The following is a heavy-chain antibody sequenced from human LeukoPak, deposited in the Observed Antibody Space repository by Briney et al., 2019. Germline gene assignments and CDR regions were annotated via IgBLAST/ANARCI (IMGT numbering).Heavy chain of an antibody. D-gene: IGHD3-22*01. CDR2: ISSSGSTI. CDR1: EFTFSDYY. J-gene: IGHJ4*02. V-gene: IGHV3-11*01. CDR3: ARVFMYFYERSGESYDY. Sequence: PGGSLRLSCAASEFTFSDYYMRWIREAPGEGREGGSYISSSGSTIYHAESVKGRFTTSRDNAKNSLYLQMNSLRAEDTAVYYCARVFMYFYERSGESYDYWGQGTQGTVSS.